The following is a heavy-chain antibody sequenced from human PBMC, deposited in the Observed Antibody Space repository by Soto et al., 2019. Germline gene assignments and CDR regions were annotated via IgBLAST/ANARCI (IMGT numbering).Heavy chain of an antibody. D-gene: IGHD3-22*01. CDR3: WRMVFYYSGGYPNVFYI. V-gene: IGHV1-2*04. CDR2: INPNSGGT. J-gene: IGHJ3*02. CDR1: GYTFTGYY. Sequence: ASVKVSCKASGYTFTGYYMHWVRQAPGQGLEWMGWINPNSGGTNYAQKFQGWVTMTRDTSISTAYMELSRLRSDDTAVYYFWRMVFYYSGGYPNVFYIGGQGTMVPVS.